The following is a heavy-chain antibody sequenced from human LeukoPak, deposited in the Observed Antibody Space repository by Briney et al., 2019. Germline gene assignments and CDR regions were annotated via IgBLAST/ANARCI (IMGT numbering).Heavy chain of an antibody. CDR1: GFTVSSNY. D-gene: IGHD3-22*01. V-gene: IGHV3-53*01. CDR3: ARDYYDSSGYTDY. Sequence: GGSLRLSCAASGFTVSSNYMSWVRQAPGKGLEWVSVIYSGGSTYYADSVKGRFTISRDNSKNTMYLQMNSLRAEDTAVYYCARDYYDSSGYTDYWGQGTLVIVSS. CDR2: IYSGGST. J-gene: IGHJ4*02.